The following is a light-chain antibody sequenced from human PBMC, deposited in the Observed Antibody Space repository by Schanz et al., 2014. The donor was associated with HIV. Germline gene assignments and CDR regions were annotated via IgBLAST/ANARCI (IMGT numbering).Light chain of an antibody. CDR3: QQYGSSPWT. J-gene: IGKJ1*01. CDR1: QTVSSSY. Sequence: EIVLTQSPDTLSLSPGERATLSCRASQTVSSSYLAWYQQKPGQAPRLLIYGASSRATGIPDRFSGSGSGTDFTLTISRVEPEDYAVYYCQQYGSSPWTFGQGTRVDVK. CDR2: GAS. V-gene: IGKV3-20*01.